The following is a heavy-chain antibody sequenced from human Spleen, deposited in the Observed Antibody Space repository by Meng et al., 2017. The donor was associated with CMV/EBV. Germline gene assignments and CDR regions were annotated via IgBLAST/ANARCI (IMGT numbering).Heavy chain of an antibody. CDR2: ISYDGSNK. CDR1: GFTFSSYA. CDR3: ARDHAPDMPDYYFDY. J-gene: IGHJ4*02. V-gene: IGHV3-30*04. Sequence: GESLKISCAASGFTFSSYAMHWVRQAPGKGLEWVAVISYDGSNKYYADSVKGRFTISRDNSKNTLYLQMNSLRAEDTAVYYCARDHAPDMPDYYFDYWGQGTLVTVSS. D-gene: IGHD1-14*01.